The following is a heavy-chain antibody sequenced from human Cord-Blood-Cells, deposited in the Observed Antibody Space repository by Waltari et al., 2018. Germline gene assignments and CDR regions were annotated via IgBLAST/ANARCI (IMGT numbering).Heavy chain of an antibody. CDR1: GGTFSSYA. CDR2: NIPIFGTA. V-gene: IGHV1-69*01. CDR3: ATYRYYDFWSGYWFDP. J-gene: IGHJ5*02. Sequence: QVQLVQSGAEVKKPGSSVKVSCTASGGTFSSYAISWVRQAPGQGLEWMGGNIPIFGTANYAQKFQGRVTITADESTSTAYMELSSLRSEDTAVYYCATYRYYDFWSGYWFDPWGQGTLVTVSS. D-gene: IGHD3-3*01.